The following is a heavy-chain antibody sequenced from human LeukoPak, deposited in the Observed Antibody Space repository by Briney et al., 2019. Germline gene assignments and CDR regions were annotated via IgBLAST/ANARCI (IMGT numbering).Heavy chain of an antibody. CDR2: IYSAGST. V-gene: IGHV3-53*01. CDR3: ASGGMGARKYYSDPFHY. J-gene: IGHJ4*02. D-gene: IGHD3-10*01. CDR1: GFTVSSNY. Sequence: PGGSLRLSCAASGFTVSSNYMSWVRQTPGKGLEWVSIIYSAGSTYYADSVRGRSTISRDSSKNTVCLQMNSLRAEDTAVYYCASGGMGARKYYSDPFHYWGQGTLVTVSS.